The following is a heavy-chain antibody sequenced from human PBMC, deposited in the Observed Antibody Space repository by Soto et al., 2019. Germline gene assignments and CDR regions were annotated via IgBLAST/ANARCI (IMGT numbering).Heavy chain of an antibody. D-gene: IGHD4-17*01. CDR2: FDPEDGET. CDR3: ASVPTTVTTYSSCYYFDY. J-gene: IGHJ4*02. Sequence: ASVKVSCKVSGYTLTELSMHWVRQAPGKGLEWMGGFDPEDGETIYAQKFQGRVTMTEDTSTDTAYMELSSLRSEDTAVYYCASVPTTVTTYSSCYYFDYWGQGTLVTVSS. CDR1: GYTLTELS. V-gene: IGHV1-24*01.